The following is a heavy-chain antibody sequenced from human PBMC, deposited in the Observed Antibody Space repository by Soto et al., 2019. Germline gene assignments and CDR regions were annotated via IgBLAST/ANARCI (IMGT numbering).Heavy chain of an antibody. CDR2: VSGSGVCT. Sequence: PGGSLRPSCPVFAFTFGSYAVGCDSQVAGKGREWVSAVSGSGVCTYSADSVKGRFTISRDNSKTSLYLRTNSLRAEDAAVYYCATALIRDDCWSGYPPMDVWGEGTEVTASS. CDR1: AFTFGSYA. V-gene: IGHV3-23*01. J-gene: IGHJ6*03. D-gene: IGHD3-3*01. CDR3: ATALIRDDCWSGYPPMDV.